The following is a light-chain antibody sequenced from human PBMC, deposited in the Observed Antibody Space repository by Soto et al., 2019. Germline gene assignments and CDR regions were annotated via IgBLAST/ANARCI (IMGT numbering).Light chain of an antibody. J-gene: IGKJ5*01. V-gene: IGKV3-15*01. CDR3: QQYNNWTIT. CDR2: GAS. CDR1: QSVAEN. Sequence: VMTHSPATRSLSPGEIVTLSWRSSQSVAENLAWFQQTPGQAPRILMYGASTRATGMPARFSGSGSETDFTLTISSLRYEDSAVYHCQQYNNWTITSGQGTRLEIK.